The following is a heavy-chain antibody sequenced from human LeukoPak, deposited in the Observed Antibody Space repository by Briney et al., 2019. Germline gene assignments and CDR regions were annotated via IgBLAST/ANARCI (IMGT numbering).Heavy chain of an antibody. Sequence: SGGSLRLSCAASVFTHSSNYMSGVRQAPGKGLEWISIIYAGGTTYYADSVKGRFTISRDNSTNTLYLQINSLRAADTAVYYCARGPPPQRFGGPYYKGYFENWGQGTLVTVSS. CDR3: ARGPPPQRFGGPYYKGYFEN. CDR2: IYAGGTT. V-gene: IGHV3-53*01. J-gene: IGHJ4*02. D-gene: IGHD3-22*01. CDR1: VFTHSSNY.